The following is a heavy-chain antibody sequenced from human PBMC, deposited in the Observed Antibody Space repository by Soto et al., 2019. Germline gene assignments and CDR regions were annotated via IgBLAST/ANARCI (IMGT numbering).Heavy chain of an antibody. Sequence: LSLTSTVSGGSISSGGYYWSWIRQHPGKGLEWIGYIYYSGSTYYNPSLKSRVTISVDTSKNQFSLKLSSVTAVDTAVYYCARMNGSGSYYYYGMDVWGQGTTVTVSS. CDR2: IYYSGST. CDR3: ARMNGSGSYYYYGMDV. CDR1: GGSISSGGYY. J-gene: IGHJ6*02. V-gene: IGHV4-31*03. D-gene: IGHD3-10*01.